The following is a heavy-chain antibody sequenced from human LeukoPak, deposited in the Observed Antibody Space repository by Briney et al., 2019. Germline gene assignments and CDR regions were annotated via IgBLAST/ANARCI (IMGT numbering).Heavy chain of an antibody. CDR2: TSNTSSSI. Sequence: PGGSLRLSCAASGFTFSSYSMNWVRQAPGKGLEWVSFTSNTSSSIYYADSVKGRFTISRDNDKNSLYLQMSSLRDEDTAVYYCARMRSGWYIDYWGQGTLVTVSS. CDR1: GFTFSSYS. J-gene: IGHJ4*02. D-gene: IGHD6-19*01. V-gene: IGHV3-48*02. CDR3: ARMRSGWYIDY.